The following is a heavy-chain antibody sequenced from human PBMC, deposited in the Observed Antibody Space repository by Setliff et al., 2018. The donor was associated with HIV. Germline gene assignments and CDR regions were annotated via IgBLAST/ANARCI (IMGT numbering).Heavy chain of an antibody. V-gene: IGHV1-69*13. CDR3: ATVFYYNSESYSLDY. J-gene: IGHJ4*02. CDR2: IIPIFGSA. D-gene: IGHD3-10*01. Sequence: SVKVSCKASGGTLSSHAISWVRQAPGQGLEWMGGIIPIFGSANHAQKFQGRVTITADESTNTAHMELNSLRSIDTAMYYCATVFYYNSESYSLDYWGQGMLVTVSS. CDR1: GGTLSSHA.